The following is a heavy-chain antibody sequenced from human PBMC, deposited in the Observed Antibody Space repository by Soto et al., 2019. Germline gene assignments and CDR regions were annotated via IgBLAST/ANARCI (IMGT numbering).Heavy chain of an antibody. CDR3: ARGGYYYENSGQNAYDY. V-gene: IGHV4-31*03. CDR2: IYYGGST. J-gene: IGHJ4*01. Sequence: SETLSLTCTISGGSISSGGYYWSWIRQHPGKGLEWIGYIYYGGSTYYNPSLKSRATISGDTSKNQFSLKLSSVTAADTAVYYCARGGYYYENSGQNAYDYWGQGILVTVSS. D-gene: IGHD3-22*01. CDR1: GGSISSGGYY.